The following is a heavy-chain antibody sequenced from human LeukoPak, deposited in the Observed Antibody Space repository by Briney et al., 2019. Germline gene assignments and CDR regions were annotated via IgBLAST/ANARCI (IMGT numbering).Heavy chain of an antibody. J-gene: IGHJ6*03. CDR1: GFTFSSYW. CDR3: ARVTTHYGDYELKVDYMDV. CDR2: IKQDGSEK. Sequence: GGSLRLSCAASGFTFSSYWMSWVRQAPGKGLEWVANIKQDGSEKYYVDSVKGRFTISRDNAKNSLYLQMNSLRAEDTAVYYCARVTTHYGDYELKVDYMDVWGKGTTVTVSS. V-gene: IGHV3-7*01. D-gene: IGHD4-17*01.